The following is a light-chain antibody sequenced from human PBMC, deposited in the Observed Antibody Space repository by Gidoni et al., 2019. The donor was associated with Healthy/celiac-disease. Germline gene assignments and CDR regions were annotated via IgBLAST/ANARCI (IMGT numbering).Light chain of an antibody. Sequence: QSALTQPASVSGSPGQSITISCTGTSSDVWSYNLVSLYQQHPGKAPKLMIYEGSNRPSGVSNRFSGSKSGNTASLTISGPQAEDEADYYCCSYAGSSTSYVFGTGTKVTVL. CDR1: SSDVWSYNL. CDR2: EGS. V-gene: IGLV2-23*01. CDR3: CSYAGSSTSYV. J-gene: IGLJ1*01.